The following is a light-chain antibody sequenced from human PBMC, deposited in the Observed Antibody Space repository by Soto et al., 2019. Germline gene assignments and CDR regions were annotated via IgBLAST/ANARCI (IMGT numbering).Light chain of an antibody. Sequence: DIQMTQSPSTLSASVGDRVTITCRASQSIDTWLAWYQQIPGKAPKLLIYDAFSLQSGVPSRFSGSGSGTEFTLTISCLEPDDFATYYCQQYGSYSTFGQGTRLDIK. J-gene: IGKJ2*01. CDR2: DAF. CDR3: QQYGSYST. CDR1: QSIDTW. V-gene: IGKV1-5*01.